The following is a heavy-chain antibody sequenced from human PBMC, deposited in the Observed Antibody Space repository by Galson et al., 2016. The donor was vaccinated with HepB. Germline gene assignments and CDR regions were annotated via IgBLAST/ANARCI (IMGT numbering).Heavy chain of an antibody. Sequence: SLRLSCAASGFTFSNAWMTWVRQAPGKGLEWVGRIKRRTDGKSTDYTAPVKGRFTISRDDSKNTLYLQMNSLKTEDTAVYYCAAPMIIANPDYWGQGTLVTVSS. J-gene: IGHJ4*02. D-gene: IGHD3-22*01. CDR3: AAPMIIANPDY. V-gene: IGHV3-15*01. CDR2: IKRRTDGKST. CDR1: GFTFSNAW.